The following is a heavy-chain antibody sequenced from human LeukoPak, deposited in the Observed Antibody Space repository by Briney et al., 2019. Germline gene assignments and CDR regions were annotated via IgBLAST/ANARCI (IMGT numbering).Heavy chain of an antibody. CDR1: GYTFTGYY. Sequence: ASVKVSCKASGYTFTGYYMHWVRQALGQGLEWMGWINPNSGGTNYAQKFQGRVTMTRDTSISTAYMELSRLRSDDTAVYYCARDICSSTSCYDYWGQGTLVTVSS. CDR3: ARDICSSTSCYDY. J-gene: IGHJ4*02. V-gene: IGHV1-2*02. CDR2: INPNSGGT. D-gene: IGHD2-2*01.